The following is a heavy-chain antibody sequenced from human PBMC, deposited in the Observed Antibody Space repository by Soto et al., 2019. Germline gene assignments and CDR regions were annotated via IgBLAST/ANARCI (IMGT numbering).Heavy chain of an antibody. J-gene: IGHJ3*01. CDR3: AKGFIVVVTAIRPDDNFDV. V-gene: IGHV3-7*03. CDR1: GFTFSSYW. Sequence: VGSLRLSCAASGFTFSSYWMSWVRQAPGKGLEWVANIKQDGSEKYYVDSVKGRFTISRDNAKNSLYLQMNSLSAEDTAVYYCAKGFIVVVTAIRPDDNFDVWGQGTMVTVSS. CDR2: IKQDGSEK. D-gene: IGHD2-21*02.